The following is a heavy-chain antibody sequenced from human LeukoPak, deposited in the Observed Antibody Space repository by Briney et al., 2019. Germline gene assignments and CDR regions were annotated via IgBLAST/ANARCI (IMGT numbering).Heavy chain of an antibody. J-gene: IGHJ4*02. Sequence: PSETLSLTCTVSGGSISSSSDYWGWLRQPPGKGLEWIGNIYYSGTTYYNPSLKSRVTISVDTSKNQFSLKLSSVTAADTAVYYCTRTVWYYDTLTGLGYYAPFDYWGQGTLVTVSS. CDR2: IYYSGTT. CDR1: GGSISSSSDY. CDR3: TRTVWYYDTLTGLGYYAPFDY. V-gene: IGHV4-39*07. D-gene: IGHD3-9*01.